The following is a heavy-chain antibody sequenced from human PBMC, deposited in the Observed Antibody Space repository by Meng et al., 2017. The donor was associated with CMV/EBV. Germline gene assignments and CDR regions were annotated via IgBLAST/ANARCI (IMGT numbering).Heavy chain of an antibody. V-gene: IGHV4-39*06. CDR2: IYYSGST. J-gene: IGHJ6*02. D-gene: IGHD2-15*01. Sequence: GSLRLSCTVSGGSISSSSYYWGWIRQPPGKGLEWIGSIYYSGSTYYNPSLKSRVTISVDTSKNQFPLKLSSVTAADTAVYYCARDAISGGYCSGGSCSYYYYGMDVWGQGTTVTVSS. CDR3: ARDAISGGYCSGGSCSYYYYGMDV. CDR1: GGSISSSSYY.